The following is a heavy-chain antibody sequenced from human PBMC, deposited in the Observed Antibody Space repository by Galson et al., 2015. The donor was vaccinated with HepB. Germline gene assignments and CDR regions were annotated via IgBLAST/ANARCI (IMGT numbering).Heavy chain of an antibody. D-gene: IGHD5-18*01. CDR3: AKGQLWAGYFDY. V-gene: IGHV3-23*01. J-gene: IGHJ4*02. CDR1: GFTFSSYA. CDR2: ISGSGGST. Sequence: SLRLSCAASGFTFSSYAMSWVRQAPGKGLEWVSAISGSGGSTYYADSVKGRFTISRDNSKNTLYLQMNSLRAEDTAVYYCAKGQLWAGYFDYWGQGTLVTVSS.